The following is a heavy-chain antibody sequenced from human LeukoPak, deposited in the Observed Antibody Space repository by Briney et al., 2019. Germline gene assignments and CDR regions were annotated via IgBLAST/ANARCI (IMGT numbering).Heavy chain of an antibody. CDR2: INPNSDGT. CDR3: AREGCGGDFYHY. D-gene: IGHD2-21*02. J-gene: IGHJ4*02. Sequence: ASVKVSCKASGYTITGYFIHWVRRAPGQGLEWMGWINPNSDGTNYAQKFQDRVTMTRDTSISTVYMELSRLRSDDTAVYCCAREGCGGDFYHYWRQGPLVTVSS. CDR1: GYTITGYF. V-gene: IGHV1-2*02.